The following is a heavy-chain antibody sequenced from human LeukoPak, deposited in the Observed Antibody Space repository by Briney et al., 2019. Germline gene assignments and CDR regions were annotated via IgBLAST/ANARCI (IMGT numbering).Heavy chain of an antibody. J-gene: IGHJ4*02. CDR1: GFTFDDYA. D-gene: IGHD3-22*01. CDR2: ISWNSGSI. CDR3: AKDGDSSGYYYESYFDY. Sequence: PGRSLRLSCAASGFTFDDYAMHWVRQAPGKGLEWVSGISWNSGSIGYADSVKGRFTISRDNAKNSLYLQMNSLRAEDTALYYCAKDGDSSGYYYESYFDYWGQGTLVTVSS. V-gene: IGHV3-9*01.